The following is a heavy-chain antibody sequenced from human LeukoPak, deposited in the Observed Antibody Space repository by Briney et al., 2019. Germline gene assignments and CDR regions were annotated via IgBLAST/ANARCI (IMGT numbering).Heavy chain of an antibody. J-gene: IGHJ6*02. Sequence: GGSLRLSCAASGFTFSSYSMNWVRQAPGKGLEWVAVISYDGSNKYYADSVKGRFTISRDNSKNTLYLQMNSLRAEDTAVYYCAKDRNSWLYYYYGMDVWGQGTTVTVSS. CDR3: AKDRNSWLYYYYGMDV. V-gene: IGHV3-30*18. CDR2: ISYDGSNK. D-gene: IGHD6-13*01. CDR1: GFTFSSYS.